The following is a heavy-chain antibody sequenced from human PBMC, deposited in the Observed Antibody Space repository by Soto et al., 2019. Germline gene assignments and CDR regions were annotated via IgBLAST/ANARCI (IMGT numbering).Heavy chain of an antibody. Sequence: ASVKVSCKASGYSFTDYHIHWVRQAPGQGLEWLGRINPKSGGTSTAQKFQGWVTMTRDRSISTVYMELTRLRSDDTAVYFCARAHSTECSNGACSFFYNHDIDGWHQGTRVTVSS. CDR1: GYSFTDYH. CDR3: ARAHSTECSNGACSFFYNHDIDG. CDR2: INPKSGGT. J-gene: IGHJ6*02. V-gene: IGHV1-2*04. D-gene: IGHD2-8*01.